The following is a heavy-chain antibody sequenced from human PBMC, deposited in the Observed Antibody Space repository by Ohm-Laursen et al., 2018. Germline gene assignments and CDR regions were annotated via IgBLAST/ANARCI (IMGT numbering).Heavy chain of an antibody. CDR3: VRDGGYSHGNYYYYGMDV. Sequence: SLRLSCAASGFTFNNYNMDWARQAPGKGPEWVSSISSSTSYIYYADSVKGRFTISRDNAKNSLYLRMNSLRAEDTAVYYCVRDGGYSHGNYYYYGMDVWGQGTTVTVSS. D-gene: IGHD5-18*01. CDR2: ISSSTSYI. V-gene: IGHV3-21*01. J-gene: IGHJ6*02. CDR1: GFTFNNYN.